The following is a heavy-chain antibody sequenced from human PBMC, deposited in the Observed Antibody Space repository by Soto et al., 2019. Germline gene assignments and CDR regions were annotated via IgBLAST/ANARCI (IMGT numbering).Heavy chain of an antibody. V-gene: IGHV3-15*07. J-gene: IGHJ3*02. Sequence: GGSLRLSCVASGFTFSSVWMNWVRQALGKGLEWVGRIKTKSDGGPTDYAAPVKGRFTISRDDSKNTVYLQMNSLKTEDTALYYCTRNDAFDIWGQGTTVTVSS. CDR2: IKTKSDGGPT. CDR1: GFTFSSVW. CDR3: TRNDAFDI.